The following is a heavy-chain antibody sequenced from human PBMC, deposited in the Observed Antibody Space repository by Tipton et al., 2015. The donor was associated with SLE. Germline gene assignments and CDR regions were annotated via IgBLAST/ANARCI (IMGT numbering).Heavy chain of an antibody. V-gene: IGHV4-39*07. Sequence: TLSLTCTVSGGSISSGSYYWGCIRQPPGKGLEWVGSIYYSGSTYYNPSLKSRVTISVDTSKNQFSLKLSSVTAADTAVYYCARGGSIAARPARLDVWGKGTPVTVSS. CDR3: ARGGSIAARPARLDV. CDR1: GGSISSGSYY. D-gene: IGHD6-6*01. CDR2: IYYSGST. J-gene: IGHJ6*03.